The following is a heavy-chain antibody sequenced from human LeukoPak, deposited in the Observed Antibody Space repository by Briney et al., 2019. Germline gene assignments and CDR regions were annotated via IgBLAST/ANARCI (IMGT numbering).Heavy chain of an antibody. CDR2: MNPDGGST. CDR3: ARVLGRPSLYYGMDV. J-gene: IGHJ6*02. CDR1: GYTFTSCD. V-gene: IGHV1-8*01. D-gene: IGHD3-16*01. Sequence: ASVKVSCKASGYTFTSCDIYWVRQATGQGLEWMGWMNPDGGSTGYAQKFQGRVTMTRDTSIGTAYMELSSLRSEDTAVYYCARVLGRPSLYYGMDVWGQGTTVTVSS.